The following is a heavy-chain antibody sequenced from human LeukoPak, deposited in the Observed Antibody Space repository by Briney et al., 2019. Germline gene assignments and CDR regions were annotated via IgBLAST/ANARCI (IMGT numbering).Heavy chain of an antibody. V-gene: IGHV4-59*12. D-gene: IGHD4-17*01. CDR3: ARATTVSMGWFDP. CDR1: GGSMSSYY. J-gene: IGHJ5*02. Sequence: PSETLSLTCTVSGGSMSSYYWSWIRQSPGKGLEWIGYIYYSGSTNYNPSLKSRVTISVDTSKNQFSLKLSSVTAADTAVYYCARATTVSMGWFDPWGQGTLVTVS. CDR2: IYYSGST.